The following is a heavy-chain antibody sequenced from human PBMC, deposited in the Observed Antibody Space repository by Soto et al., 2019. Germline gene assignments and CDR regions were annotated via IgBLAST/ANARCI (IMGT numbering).Heavy chain of an antibody. D-gene: IGHD6-19*01. CDR1: GFSFSSYA. J-gene: IGHJ5*02. CDR3: ARDMYSSDYFVKWFEP. Sequence: QVRLVESGGGVVQPGRSLRLSCTASGFSFSSYAVYWFRQPPGKGLEWVAVISHDGINKHYADSVKGRVIVSRDNSNHSLDLQLNSLRGEDTAMYYCARDMYSSDYFVKWFEPWGQGTLVTVSS. V-gene: IGHV3-30-3*01. CDR2: ISHDGINK.